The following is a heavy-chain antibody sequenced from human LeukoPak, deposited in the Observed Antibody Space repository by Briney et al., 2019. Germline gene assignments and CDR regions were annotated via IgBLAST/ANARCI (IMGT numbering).Heavy chain of an antibody. D-gene: IGHD3-22*01. J-gene: IGHJ4*02. CDR1: GFTFISFG. V-gene: IGHV3-30*18. Sequence: GGSLRLSCAASGFTFISFGMHWVRQAPGKGLEWVALISYDGSNKYYVDSVKGRFTISRDNSKNTLYLQMNSLRAEDAAVYYCAKDWDPGYYDSSGSYPDYWGQGTLVTVSS. CDR3: AKDWDPGYYDSSGSYPDY. CDR2: ISYDGSNK.